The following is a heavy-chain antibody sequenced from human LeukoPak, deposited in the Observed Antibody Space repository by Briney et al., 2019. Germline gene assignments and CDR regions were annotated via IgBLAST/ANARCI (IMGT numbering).Heavy chain of an antibody. CDR3: ARDRGSTTFDH. Sequence: TGGSLRLSCAASGFSFSGYWMQWVRQAPGKGLEWVASINQDGSQKDYVDSLRGRFTSSRDNAKNSLYLQMNSLGAEDTAVYYCARDRGSTTFDHWGPGTLVTVSS. V-gene: IGHV3-7*01. D-gene: IGHD3-10*01. CDR1: GFSFSGYW. J-gene: IGHJ4*02. CDR2: INQDGSQK.